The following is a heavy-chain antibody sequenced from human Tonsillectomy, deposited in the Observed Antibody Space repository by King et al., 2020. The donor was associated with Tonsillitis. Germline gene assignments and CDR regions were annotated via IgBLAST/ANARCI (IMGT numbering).Heavy chain of an antibody. CDR2: VYTSGSS. CDR3: AREYYKYSFDP. D-gene: IGHD3-10*01. Sequence: VQLQESGPGLVKPSQTLSLTCTVSGGSISSGVYYWSWIRQPAGKGLEWIGRVYTSGSSNYNPSLKSRVTISIDTSKNQCSLNLRSVTAADTAVYYCAREYYKYSFDPWGQGTLVTVSS. J-gene: IGHJ5*02. CDR1: GGSISSGVYY. V-gene: IGHV4-61*02.